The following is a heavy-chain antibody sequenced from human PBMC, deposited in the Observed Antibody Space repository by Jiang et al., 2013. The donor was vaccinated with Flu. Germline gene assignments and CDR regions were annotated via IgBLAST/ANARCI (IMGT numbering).Heavy chain of an antibody. CDR2: MNPNSGNT. Sequence: SGAEVKKPGASVKVSCKASGYTFTSYDINWVRQATGQGLEWMGWMNPNSGNTGYAQKFQGRVTMTRNTSISTAYMELSSLRSEDTAVYYCARARVKYYYGSGSLNRPFDYWGQGTLVTVSS. D-gene: IGHD3-10*01. CDR3: ARARVKYYYGSGSLNRPFDY. J-gene: IGHJ4*02. V-gene: IGHV1-8*01. CDR1: GYTFTSYD.